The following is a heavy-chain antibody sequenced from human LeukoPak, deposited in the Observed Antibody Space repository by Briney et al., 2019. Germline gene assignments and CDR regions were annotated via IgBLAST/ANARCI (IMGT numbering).Heavy chain of an antibody. CDR3: TRHELGSYCGGDCWIFDY. CDR1: GFTFSGSA. Sequence: GGSLKLSCAASGFTFSGSAMHWVRQASGKGLEWVGRIRSKANSYATAYAASVKGRFTISRDDSKNTAYLQMNSLKTEDTAVYYCTRHELGSYCGGDCWIFDYWGQGTLVTVSS. CDR2: IRSKANSYAT. V-gene: IGHV3-73*01. J-gene: IGHJ4*02. D-gene: IGHD2-21*02.